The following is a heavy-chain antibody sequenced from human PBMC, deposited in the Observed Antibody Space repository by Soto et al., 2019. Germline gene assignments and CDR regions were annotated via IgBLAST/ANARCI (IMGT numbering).Heavy chain of an antibody. CDR1: GGSINSGDSY. D-gene: IGHD6-19*01. Sequence: QVQLQESGPGLVKPSQTLSLTCTVSGGSINSGDSYWSWIRQPPGKGLEWIAYIYDNGKTYPNPSLESRVTISVDTSKNEFSLRLSSVTAADTAVYYCDGREESSPWLAFDYWGQGTLVTVSS. CDR3: DGREESSPWLAFDY. V-gene: IGHV4-30-4*01. J-gene: IGHJ4*02. CDR2: IYDNGKT.